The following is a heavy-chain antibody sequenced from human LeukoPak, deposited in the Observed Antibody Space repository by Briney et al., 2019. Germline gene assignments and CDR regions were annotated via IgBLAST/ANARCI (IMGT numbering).Heavy chain of an antibody. CDR2: ISDDGSRQ. CDR1: GFTFSNYA. Sequence: GGSLRPSCAATGFTFSNYAIHWGRQAPGKGLEWVAFISDDGSRQHYADSVKGRFTISRDNSKNTLNLQMNSLRAEDTAVYYCVKDRTGTYTLDYWGQGTLVTVSS. CDR3: VKDRTGTYTLDY. V-gene: IGHV3-30-3*01. J-gene: IGHJ4*02. D-gene: IGHD3-10*01.